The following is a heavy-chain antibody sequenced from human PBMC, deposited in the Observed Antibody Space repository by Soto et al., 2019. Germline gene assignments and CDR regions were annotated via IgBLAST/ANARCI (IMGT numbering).Heavy chain of an antibody. CDR1: GGSISNSNYY. Sequence: QLQLQESGPGLVKPSETLSLTCNVSGGSISNSNYYWGWIRHPPGKGLEGIGSIYYTGNTYYNPYLKSRVTISVDTSKNQFSLKLGSVTAADTAVYFCARHSIWLLLSDYWGQGTLVTVSS. J-gene: IGHJ4*02. CDR2: IYYTGNT. D-gene: IGHD3-22*01. CDR3: ARHSIWLLLSDY. V-gene: IGHV4-39*01.